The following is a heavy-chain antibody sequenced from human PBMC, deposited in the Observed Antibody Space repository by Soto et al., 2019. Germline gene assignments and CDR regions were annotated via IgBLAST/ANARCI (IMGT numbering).Heavy chain of an antibody. D-gene: IGHD3-22*01. CDR1: GFTFSSYW. CDR3: ARWDGDYYDGNRYLGRH. J-gene: IGHJ4*02. CDR2: INSDGSRT. Sequence: PGGSLRLSCAASGFTFSSYWMHWVRQAPGKGLVWVSRINSDGSRTSYADSAKGRFTISRDNAKNTVYLQMNSLRAEDTVVYYCARWDGDYYDGNRYLGRHWGQGTLVTGSS. V-gene: IGHV3-74*01.